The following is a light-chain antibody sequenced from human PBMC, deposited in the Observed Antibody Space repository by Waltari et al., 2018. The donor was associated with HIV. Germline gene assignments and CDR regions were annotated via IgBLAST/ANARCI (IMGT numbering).Light chain of an antibody. V-gene: IGKV3-20*01. Sequence: EMVLTQSPGTLSLSSGERVTPSCRASRRGSSSYLAWYQHKLGQTPRLLIYGASSRATGIPDRFSGSGSGTNFTLTISRLEPEDFAVYYCQQYDNSLYTFGQGTKLEIK. J-gene: IGKJ2*01. CDR2: GAS. CDR3: QQYDNSLYT. CDR1: RRGSSSY.